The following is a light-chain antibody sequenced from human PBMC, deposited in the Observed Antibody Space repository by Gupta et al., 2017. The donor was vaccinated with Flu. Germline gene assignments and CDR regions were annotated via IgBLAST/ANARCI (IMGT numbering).Light chain of an antibody. V-gene: IGLV3-25*02. CDR3: QSADSSGTYRKV. Sequence: SYELTQPPSVSVSPGQTARITCSGDALPKQYAYWYQQKPGQAPVLVIYKDSERPSGIPERFSCSSSGTTVTLTISGVQAEDEADYYCQSADSSGTYRKVFGGGTKLTVL. CDR2: KDS. J-gene: IGLJ2*01. CDR1: ALPKQY.